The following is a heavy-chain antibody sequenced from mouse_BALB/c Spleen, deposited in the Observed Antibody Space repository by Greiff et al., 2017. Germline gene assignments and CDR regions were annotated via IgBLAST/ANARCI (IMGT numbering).Heavy chain of an antibody. CDR1: GYTFTSYW. D-gene: IGHD1-1*01. V-gene: IGHV1-87*01. J-gene: IGHJ2*01. CDR2: IYPGDGDT. CDR3: AREGALLLHDY. Sequence: VQLQQSGAELARPGASVKLSCKASGYTFTSYWMQWVKQRPGQGLEWIGAIYPGDGDTRYTQKFKGKATLTADKSSSTAYMQLSSLASEDSAVYYCAREGALLLHDYWGQGTTLTVSS.